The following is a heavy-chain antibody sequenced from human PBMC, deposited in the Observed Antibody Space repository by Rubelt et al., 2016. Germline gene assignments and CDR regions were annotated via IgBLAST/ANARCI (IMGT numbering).Heavy chain of an antibody. V-gene: IGHV3-53*01. CDR1: GFTVSSNY. CDR3: ARDISSGWTFDY. J-gene: IGHJ4*02. CDR2: IYSGGST. Sequence: EVQLVESGGGLVQPGGSLRLSCAASGFTVSSNYMSWVRQAPGKGLEWVSVIYSGGSTYYADSVKGRFTISRDNSKNTLYLQMNGLRAEDTAVYYCARDISSGWTFDYWGQGTLVTVSS. D-gene: IGHD6-19*01.